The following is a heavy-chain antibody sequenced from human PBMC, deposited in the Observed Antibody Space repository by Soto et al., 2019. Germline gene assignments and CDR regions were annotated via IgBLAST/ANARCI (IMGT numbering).Heavy chain of an antibody. Sequence: SETLSLTCTVSGDSINKYHWSWVRQPPGKGLEWIGCFYFSTNYNPALNSRVTISVDRSKNHFSLKLTSVTAADTAVYFCARSNTRYSSPDYWGQGTLVTVSP. CDR3: ARSNTRYSSPDY. D-gene: IGHD3-22*01. CDR2: FYFST. V-gene: IGHV4-59*08. J-gene: IGHJ4*02. CDR1: GDSINKYH.